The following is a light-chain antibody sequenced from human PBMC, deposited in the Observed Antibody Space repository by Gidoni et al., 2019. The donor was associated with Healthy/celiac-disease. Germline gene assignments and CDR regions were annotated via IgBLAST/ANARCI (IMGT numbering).Light chain of an antibody. J-gene: IGKJ2*01. CDR2: GSS. CDR3: PQYKDWPYI. Sequence: EVVMTQSPATLSVSPGARATLSCWASQSVSNNLVWYQHKPGQPPRLLIYGSSTRATCIPARFRGSGSGIVFTLSISSLQSQDFVVYSCPQYKDWPYIFGLGIKLEI. V-gene: IGKV3-15*01. CDR1: QSVSNN.